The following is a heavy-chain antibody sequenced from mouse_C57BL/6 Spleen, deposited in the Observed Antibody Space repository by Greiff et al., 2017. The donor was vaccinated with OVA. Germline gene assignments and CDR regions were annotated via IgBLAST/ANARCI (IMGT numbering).Heavy chain of an antibody. CDR1: GYTFTSYW. D-gene: IGHD2-4*01. V-gene: IGHV1-52*01. CDR3: ARSRDYEGYAMDY. CDR2: IDPSDSET. J-gene: IGHJ4*01. Sequence: VQLQQPGAELVRPGSSVKLSCKASGYTFTSYWMHWVKQRPIQGLEWIGNIDPSDSETHYNQKFKDKATLTVDKSSSTAYMQLSSLTSEDSAVYYCARSRDYEGYAMDYWGQGTSVTVSS.